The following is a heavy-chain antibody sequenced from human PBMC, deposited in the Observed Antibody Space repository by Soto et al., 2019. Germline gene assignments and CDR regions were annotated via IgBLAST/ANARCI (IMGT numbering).Heavy chain of an antibody. CDR3: AQDGASGSYPPYYYYGMDV. D-gene: IGHD1-26*01. CDR1: GFTFSSYA. J-gene: IGHJ6*02. V-gene: IGHV3-23*01. CDR2: ISGSGGNA. Sequence: EVQLLESGGGLVQPGGSLRLSCAASGFTFSSYAMSWVRQAPGKGLEWVSTISGSGGNAYYADSVKGRFTISRDKSKNTLHLQMNSLRADDTAVYYCAQDGASGSYPPYYYYGMDVWGQGTTVTVSS.